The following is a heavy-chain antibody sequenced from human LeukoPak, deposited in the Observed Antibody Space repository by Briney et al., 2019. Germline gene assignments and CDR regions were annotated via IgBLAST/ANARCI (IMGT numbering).Heavy chain of an antibody. CDR3: AKDLGGSGDFWSGYYDYYYQGMDV. D-gene: IGHD3-3*01. CDR2: MSYDGGNK. Sequence: GGSLRLSCAASGFIFSSYGMHWVRQAPGRGLEWVAVMSYDGGNKYYADSVKGRFTISRDNSKNTLYLQMNSLGAEDTALYYCAKDLGGSGDFWSGYYDYYYQGMDVWGQGTTVTVSS. CDR1: GFIFSSYG. J-gene: IGHJ6*02. V-gene: IGHV3-30*18.